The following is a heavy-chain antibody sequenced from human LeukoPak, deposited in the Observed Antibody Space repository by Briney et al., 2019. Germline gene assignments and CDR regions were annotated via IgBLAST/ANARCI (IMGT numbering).Heavy chain of an antibody. CDR2: MNPNSGNT. Sequence: ASVKVSCKASGGTFSSYAISWVRQATGQGLEWMGWMNPNSGNTGYAQKFQGRVTMTRNTSISTAYMELSSLRSEDTAVYYCARRLRGPRGVFDPWGQGTLVTVSS. CDR1: GGTFSSYA. D-gene: IGHD3-10*01. V-gene: IGHV1-8*02. CDR3: ARRLRGPRGVFDP. J-gene: IGHJ5*02.